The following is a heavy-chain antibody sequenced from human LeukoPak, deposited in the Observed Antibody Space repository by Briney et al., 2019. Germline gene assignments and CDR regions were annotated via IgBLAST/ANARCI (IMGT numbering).Heavy chain of an antibody. D-gene: IGHD3-10*01. CDR3: AKDYSGSYDAFDI. J-gene: IGHJ3*02. V-gene: IGHV3-23*01. CDR1: GFTFSSYA. Sequence: GGSLRFSCAASGFTFSSYAMSWVRQAPGKGLEWVSAISGSGGSTYYADSVKGRFTISRDNSKNTLYLQMNSLRAEDTAVYYCAKDYSGSYDAFDIWGQGTMVTVSS. CDR2: ISGSGGST.